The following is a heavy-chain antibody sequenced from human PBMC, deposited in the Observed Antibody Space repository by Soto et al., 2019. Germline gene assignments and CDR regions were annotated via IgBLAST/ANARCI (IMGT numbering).Heavy chain of an antibody. CDR1: GYTFTSYG. Sequence: QVQLVQSGAEVKKPGASVKVSCRASGYTFTSYGISWVRQAPGQGLEWMGWISAYNGNTNYAQKFQGRVTITTDTSTSAAYRELRSLRSDDTAVYYCAILGYCSSTSCDHYNWFDSWGQGTMVTVS. V-gene: IGHV1-18*01. CDR3: AILGYCSSTSCDHYNWFDS. CDR2: ISAYNGNT. J-gene: IGHJ5*01. D-gene: IGHD2-2*01.